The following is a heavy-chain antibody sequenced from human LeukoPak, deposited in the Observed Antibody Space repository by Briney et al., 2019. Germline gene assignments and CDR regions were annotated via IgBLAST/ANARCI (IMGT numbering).Heavy chain of an antibody. CDR2: ISSNGGST. V-gene: IGHV3-64D*08. J-gene: IGHJ5*02. Sequence: GGSLRLSCPASGFTFSSYAMHWVRQAPGKGLEYVSAISSNGGSTYYADSVKGRFTISRDNSKNTLYLQMNSLRAEDTAVYYCAKLLMANDYGDPWGQGTLVTVSS. CDR3: AKLLMANDYGDP. D-gene: IGHD4-17*01. CDR1: GFTFSSYA.